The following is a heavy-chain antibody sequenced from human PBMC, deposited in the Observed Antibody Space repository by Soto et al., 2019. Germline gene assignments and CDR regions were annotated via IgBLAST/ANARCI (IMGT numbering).Heavy chain of an antibody. Sequence: QVRLVQSGAEVKKPGASVKVSCKASGYTFITHGISWVRQAPGQGLEWMGRISAYNGDTKYAQKXXXXXXXXXXXXXXXXXXXXXXXXXXXXAVYYCARDGTGGVLGLNKYYYVDVWGEGTTVTVSS. V-gene: IGHV1-18*01. J-gene: IGHJ6*03. CDR3: ARDGTGGVLGLNKYYYVDV. CDR2: ISAYNGDT. CDR1: GYTFITHG. D-gene: IGHD2-8*02.